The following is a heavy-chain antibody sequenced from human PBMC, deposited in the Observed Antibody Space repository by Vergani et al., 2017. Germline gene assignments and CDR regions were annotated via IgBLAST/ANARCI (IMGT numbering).Heavy chain of an antibody. CDR3: ARRVPHFDY. V-gene: IGHV1-8*01. Sequence: QLVQSGAELKKPGSSVKVSCKASGYTFTSAEINWVRQATGQGLEWMGWVKPNSGSTDYAQKFQGRVTMTRDTSINTAYMELSSLTSEDTAVYYCARRVPHFDYWGQGTVVTVSS. CDR1: GYTFTSAE. CDR2: VKPNSGST. J-gene: IGHJ4*02.